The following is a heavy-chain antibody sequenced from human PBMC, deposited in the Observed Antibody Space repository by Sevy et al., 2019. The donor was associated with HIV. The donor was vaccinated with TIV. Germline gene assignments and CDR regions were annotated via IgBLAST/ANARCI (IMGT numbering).Heavy chain of an antibody. CDR2: ISSDGGGT. CDR1: GFTFRNYA. V-gene: IGHV3-64D*06. Sequence: GGSLRLSCSASGFTFRNYAMNWVRQAPGKGLKYVSAISSDGGGTYYADSVRGRFTISRDNSKNTLYLQMRSLRVEDTAVYYCVKDPDYDFWRGDYGMDVWGQGTPVTVSS. CDR3: VKDPDYDFWRGDYGMDV. D-gene: IGHD3-3*01. J-gene: IGHJ6*02.